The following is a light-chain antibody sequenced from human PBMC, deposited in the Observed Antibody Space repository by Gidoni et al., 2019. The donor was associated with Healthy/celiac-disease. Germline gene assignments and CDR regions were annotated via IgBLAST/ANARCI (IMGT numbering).Light chain of an antibody. Sequence: VMTQSPATLSVSPGERATLSCRASQSVSSNLAWYQQKPGQAPRLLIYGASTRATGIPARFSGSGSGTEFTLTISSLQSEDFAVYYCQQYNNWPLGRTFXQXTKVEIK. J-gene: IGKJ1*01. V-gene: IGKV3-15*01. CDR3: QQYNNWPLGRT. CDR1: QSVSSN. CDR2: GAS.